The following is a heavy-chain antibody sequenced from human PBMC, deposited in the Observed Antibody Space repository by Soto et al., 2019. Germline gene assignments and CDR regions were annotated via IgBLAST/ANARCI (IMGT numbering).Heavy chain of an antibody. Sequence: GASVKVSRKASGYTFTRYYMHWVRQAPGQGLEWMGWINPNSGGTNYAQKFQGWVTMTRDTSISTAYMELSRLRSDDTAVYYCARGSDYGDFFDYWGQGTLVTVSS. CDR2: INPNSGGT. V-gene: IGHV1-2*04. J-gene: IGHJ4*02. D-gene: IGHD4-17*01. CDR1: GYTFTRYY. CDR3: ARGSDYGDFFDY.